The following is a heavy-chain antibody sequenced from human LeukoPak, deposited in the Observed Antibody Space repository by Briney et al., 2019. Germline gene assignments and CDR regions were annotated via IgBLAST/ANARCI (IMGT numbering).Heavy chain of an antibody. CDR2: INSDGSST. Sequence: GGSLRLSCAASGFTFSSYWMHWVRQAPGKGLVWVSRINSDGSSTSYADSVKGRFTISRDNAKNTLYLQMNSLRAEDTAVYCCAVAGSSDYYFDYWGQGTLVTVSS. CDR1: GFTFSSYW. D-gene: IGHD6-19*01. J-gene: IGHJ4*02. CDR3: AVAGSSDYYFDY. V-gene: IGHV3-74*01.